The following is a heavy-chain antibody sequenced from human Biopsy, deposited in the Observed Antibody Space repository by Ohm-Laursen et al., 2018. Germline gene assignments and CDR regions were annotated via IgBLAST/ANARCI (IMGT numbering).Heavy chain of an antibody. CDR2: IYYTGST. CDR1: RDSISNYY. Sequence: TLSLTCTVSRDSISNYYWTWIRQSTGQGLEWIGYIYYTGSTNYNPSVKSRVTISVDTSKNQFSLKLNSVTAADTAVYFCARDSRGGHLNTTLITGKNLDSWGQGILVTVSS. J-gene: IGHJ4*02. CDR3: ARDSRGGHLNTTLITGKNLDS. V-gene: IGHV4-59*01. D-gene: IGHD3-16*01.